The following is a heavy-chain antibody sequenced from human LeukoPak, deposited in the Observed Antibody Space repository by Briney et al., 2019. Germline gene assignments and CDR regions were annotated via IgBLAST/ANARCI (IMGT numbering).Heavy chain of an antibody. J-gene: IGHJ5*02. Sequence: GGSLRLSCAASEFIFSNYWMAWVRQAPGKGLEWVASIRQDGGERNYVDSVKGRFTISRDNAKKLLSLQMDGLRAEDMAVYYCAKDGFKRGYSYGLAPDWFDPWGQGTLVTVSS. V-gene: IGHV3-7*03. CDR2: IRQDGGER. CDR1: EFIFSNYW. D-gene: IGHD5-18*01. CDR3: AKDGFKRGYSYGLAPDWFDP.